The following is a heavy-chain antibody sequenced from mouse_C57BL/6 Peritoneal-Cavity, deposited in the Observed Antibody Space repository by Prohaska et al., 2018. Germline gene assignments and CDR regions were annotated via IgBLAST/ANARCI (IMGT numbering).Heavy chain of an antibody. Sequence: EVKPVESGGGLVQPGGSLSLSCAASGFTFTDYYMSWVRRPPGKALEWLGFIRNKANGYTTEYSASVKGRFTISRDNSQSILYLQMNALRAEDSATYYCAMSTVVFDYWGQGTTLTVSS. CDR3: AMSTVVFDY. CDR1: GFTFTDYY. D-gene: IGHD1-1*01. CDR2: IRNKANGYTT. J-gene: IGHJ2*01. V-gene: IGHV7-3*01.